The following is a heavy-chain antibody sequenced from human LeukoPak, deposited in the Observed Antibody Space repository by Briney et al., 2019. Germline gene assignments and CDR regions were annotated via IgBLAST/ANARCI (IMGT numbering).Heavy chain of an antibody. CDR3: ARGSRVIMVRDLYYFDY. CDR1: GDSVSSKSAA. D-gene: IGHD3-10*01. V-gene: IGHV6-1*01. CDR2: TYYRSKWYN. Sequence: SQTLSLTCAISGDSVSSKSAAWNWIRQSPSRGLEWLGRTYYRSKWYNDYAVSVKSRITINPDTSKNQFSLQLKSVTPEDTAVYYCARGSRVIMVRDLYYFDYWGQGTLVTVSS. J-gene: IGHJ4*02.